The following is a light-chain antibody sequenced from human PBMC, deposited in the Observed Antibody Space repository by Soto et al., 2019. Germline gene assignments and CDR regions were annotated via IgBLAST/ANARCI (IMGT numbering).Light chain of an antibody. CDR1: QSVSGTS. V-gene: IGKV3-20*01. CDR3: QLYDTSPLT. CDR2: NAV. J-gene: IGKJ1*01. Sequence: EIVLTQSPGTLSLSPGERDTLSCRASQSVSGTSLAWYQQKPGQAPRLLIFNAVSRDASIPDRFSGSGSGTDFSLTISRLEPEDFAMYYCQLYDTSPLTFGQGTKVDIK.